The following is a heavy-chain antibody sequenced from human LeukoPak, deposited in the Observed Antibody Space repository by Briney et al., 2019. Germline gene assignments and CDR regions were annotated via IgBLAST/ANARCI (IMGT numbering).Heavy chain of an antibody. Sequence: PGGSLRLSCVASGFTFSNYWMSWVRQAPGKGLEWVANIKIDGSEKYYVDSVKGRSTISRDNAKNSLYLQMNSLRAEDTAVYYCARGYCTSTRCYPNWFDPWGQGTLVSVSS. CDR3: ARGYCTSTRCYPNWFDP. CDR1: GFTFSNYW. CDR2: IKIDGSEK. V-gene: IGHV3-7*04. J-gene: IGHJ5*02. D-gene: IGHD2-2*01.